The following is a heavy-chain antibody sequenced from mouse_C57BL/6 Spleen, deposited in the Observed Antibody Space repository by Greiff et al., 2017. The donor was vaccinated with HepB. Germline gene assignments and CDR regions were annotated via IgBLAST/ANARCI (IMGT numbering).Heavy chain of an antibody. CDR3: ARMTTVVARGYFDV. J-gene: IGHJ1*03. Sequence: VQLQQSGPELVKPGASVKISCKASGYSFTDYNMNWVKQRNGKSLEWIGVINPNYGTTSYNQKVKGKATLTVDQSSSTAYMQLNSRTSEESAVYYCARMTTVVARGYFDVWGTGTTVTVSS. V-gene: IGHV1-39*01. CDR1: GYSFTDYN. CDR2: INPNYGTT. D-gene: IGHD1-1*01.